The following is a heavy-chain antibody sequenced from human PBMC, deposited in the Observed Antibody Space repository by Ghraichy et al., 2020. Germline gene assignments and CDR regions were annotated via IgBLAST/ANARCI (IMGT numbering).Heavy chain of an antibody. CDR1: GFTFSSYS. V-gene: IGHV3-21*01. Sequence: GALRLSCAASGFTFSSYSMNWVRQAPGKGLEWVSSISSSSSYIYYADSVKGRFTISRDNAKNSLYLQMNSLRAEDTAVYYCARDRRCSGGSCQRFWYYYGMDVWGQGTTVTVSS. J-gene: IGHJ6*02. D-gene: IGHD2-15*01. CDR2: ISSSSSYI. CDR3: ARDRRCSGGSCQRFWYYYGMDV.